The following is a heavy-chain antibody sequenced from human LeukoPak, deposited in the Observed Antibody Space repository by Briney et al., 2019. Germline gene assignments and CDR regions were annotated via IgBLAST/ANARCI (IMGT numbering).Heavy chain of an antibody. J-gene: IGHJ6*03. CDR1: GYTFTGYY. CDR2: INPNSGGT. Sequence: ASVKVSCKASGYTFTGYYMHWVRQAPGQGLEWMGRINPNSGGTNYAQKFQGRVTMTRDTSISTAYMELSRLRSDDTAVYYCARVRYNWNDYYYYYMDVWGKGTTVIVSS. V-gene: IGHV1-2*06. CDR3: ARVRYNWNDYYYYYMDV. D-gene: IGHD1-1*01.